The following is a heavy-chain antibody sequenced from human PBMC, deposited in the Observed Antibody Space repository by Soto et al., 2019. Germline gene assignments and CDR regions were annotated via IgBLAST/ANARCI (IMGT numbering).Heavy chain of an antibody. CDR1: GFTFSSNA. CDR3: ARAGYCSSTSCHGAFDI. Sequence: PGGSLRLSCAAPGFTFSSNAMSWVRQAPGKGLEWVSAISGSGGSTYYADSVKGRFTISRDNSKNTLYLQMNSLRAEDTAVYYCARAGYCSSTSCHGAFDIWGQGTMVTVSS. D-gene: IGHD2-2*01. V-gene: IGHV3-23*01. CDR2: ISGSGGST. J-gene: IGHJ3*02.